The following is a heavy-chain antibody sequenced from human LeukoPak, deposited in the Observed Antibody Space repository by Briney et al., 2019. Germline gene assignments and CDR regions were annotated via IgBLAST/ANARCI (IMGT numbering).Heavy chain of an antibody. J-gene: IGHJ4*02. CDR1: GYTFTSYG. CDR3: ARVVVDTIVDY. V-gene: IGHV1-18*01. Sequence: ASVKVSCKASGYTFTSYGISWVRQAPGQGLEWMGWISAYNGNTNYAQKLQGRVTMATDTSTSTAYMELRSLRSDDAAVYYCARVVVDTIVDYWGQGTLVTVSS. D-gene: IGHD5-12*01. CDR2: ISAYNGNT.